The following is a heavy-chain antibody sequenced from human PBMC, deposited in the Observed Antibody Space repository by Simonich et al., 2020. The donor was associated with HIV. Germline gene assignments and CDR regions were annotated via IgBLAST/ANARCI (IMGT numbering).Heavy chain of an antibody. CDR2: INHRGST. V-gene: IGHV4-34*01. CDR3: ARRHPTTVTTPYFDY. CDR1: GGSFSGYY. J-gene: IGHJ4*02. D-gene: IGHD4-17*01. Sequence: QVQLQQWAAGLLKPSETLSLTCAVYGGSFSGYYWSWIRPPPGKGLEWIGEINHRGSTNYNPSLKSRVTISVDTSKNQFSLKLSSVTAADTAVYYCARRHPTTVTTPYFDYWGQGTLVTVSS.